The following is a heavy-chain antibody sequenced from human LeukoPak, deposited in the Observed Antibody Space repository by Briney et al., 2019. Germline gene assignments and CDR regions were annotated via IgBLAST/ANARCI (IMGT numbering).Heavy chain of an antibody. D-gene: IGHD3-22*01. CDR2: IYYSGST. J-gene: IGHJ2*01. V-gene: IGHV4-39*01. Sequence: PSETLSLTCTVSGGSISSSSYYWGWIRQPPGKGLEWIGSIYYSGSTYYNPSLKSRVTISVDTSKNQFSLKLSSVTAADTAVYYCARQGSYDSSGYYYKWYFDLRGRGTLVTVSS. CDR3: ARQGSYDSSGYYYKWYFDL. CDR1: GGSISSSSYY.